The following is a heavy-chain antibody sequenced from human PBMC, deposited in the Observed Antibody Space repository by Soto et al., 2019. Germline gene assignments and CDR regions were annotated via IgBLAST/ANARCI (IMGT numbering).Heavy chain of an antibody. D-gene: IGHD3-3*01. CDR1: GLNFGDYA. V-gene: IGHV3-49*03. CDR3: TRGGYDFWSGYPPPFYGMDV. Sequence: SMRVSYTASGLNFGDYAIRWFLQTQGKGLEWVGFIRSKAYGGTTEYAASVKGRFAISRDDSKSIAYLQMNSLKTEDTAVYYCTRGGYDFWSGYPPPFYGMDVWGQGTTVTVSS. J-gene: IGHJ6*02. CDR2: IRSKAYGGTT.